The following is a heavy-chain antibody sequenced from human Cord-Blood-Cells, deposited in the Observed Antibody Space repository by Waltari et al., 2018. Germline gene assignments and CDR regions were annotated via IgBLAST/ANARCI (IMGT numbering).Heavy chain of an antibody. D-gene: IGHD6-13*01. Sequence: QVQLQESGPGLVKPSDTLSLTCAVSGYSISRSNWWGWIRQPPGKGLEGIVYISFSGSIYYNPSLKSRVTMSVDTSKNQFSLKLSAVTAVDTAVYYCARTDSSSWVNDYWGQGTLVTVSS. CDR1: GYSISRSNW. CDR3: ARTDSSSWVNDY. J-gene: IGHJ4*02. CDR2: ISFSGSI. V-gene: IGHV4-28*05.